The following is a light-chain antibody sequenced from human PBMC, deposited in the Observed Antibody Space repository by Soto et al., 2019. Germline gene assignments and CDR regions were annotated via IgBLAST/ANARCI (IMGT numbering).Light chain of an antibody. V-gene: IGKV1-12*01. CDR1: QGISSW. CDR2: PAS. Sequence: DIPMTQSPSSVSASVGDRVTITCRASQGISSWLAWYQQKPGKAPKLLIPASSLQGEVPSRFSGSGSGTDFTLTISSLQPEDFATYYCQQANSFPWTFGQGTKLEIK. J-gene: IGKJ1*01. CDR3: QQANSFPWT.